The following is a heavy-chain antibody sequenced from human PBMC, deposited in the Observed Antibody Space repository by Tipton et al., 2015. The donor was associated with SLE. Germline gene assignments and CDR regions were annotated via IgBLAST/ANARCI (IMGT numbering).Heavy chain of an antibody. CDR2: IYNSGGT. CDR1: GGSISTGGYY. V-gene: IGHV4-31*11. D-gene: IGHD5-12*01. CDR3: ARGGVGGYDYFDN. Sequence: TLSLTCAVSGGSISTGGYYWSWIRQHPGKGLEWIGYIYNSGGTDYNPSLKSRVTISADTSKNHFSLNLSSVTAADTAVYYCARGGVGGYDYFDNWGQGALVTVSS. J-gene: IGHJ4*02.